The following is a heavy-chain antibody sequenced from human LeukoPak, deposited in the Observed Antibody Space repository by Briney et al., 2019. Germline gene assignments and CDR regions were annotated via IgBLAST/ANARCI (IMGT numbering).Heavy chain of an antibody. CDR2: GFYSGST. J-gene: IGHJ4*02. CDR1: DASFSSHY. D-gene: IGHD6-13*01. Sequence: SETLSLTCTVSDASFSSHYWNWIRQPPGKEPEWIGDGFYSGSTDYNPSLKSRVTISVDTSKKQISLRLSTVTAADTAMYYCARETAATGRGHYFDFWGQGVPVTVST. V-gene: IGHV4-59*11. CDR3: ARETAATGRGHYFDF.